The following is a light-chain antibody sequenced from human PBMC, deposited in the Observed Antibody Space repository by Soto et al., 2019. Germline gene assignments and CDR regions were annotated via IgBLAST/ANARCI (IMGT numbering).Light chain of an antibody. CDR2: DVS. CDR1: SSDVGGYNY. V-gene: IGLV2-14*01. J-gene: IGLJ3*02. Sequence: QSVLTQPASVSGSPGQSITISCTETSSDVGGYNYVSWYQQHPGKAPKLMIYDVSNRPSGVSNRFSGSKSGNTAPLTISGLQAEDEADYYCSPYTSSSTFWVFGGGTKLTVL. CDR3: SPYTSSSTFWV.